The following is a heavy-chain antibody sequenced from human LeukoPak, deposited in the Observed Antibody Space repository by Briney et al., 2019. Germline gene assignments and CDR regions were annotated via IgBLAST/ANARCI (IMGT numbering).Heavy chain of an antibody. CDR1: GVSLTSYG. CDR3: TKDRYCDSTSCPTDY. Sequence: GGSLRLSCAASGVSLTSYGMHWVRQAPGKGLEGVAVISNDGSNKYYADSVKGRFTISRDNSRNTVYLQMNSLRPEDTAVYYCTKDRYCDSTSCPTDYWGQGTVVTVSS. V-gene: IGHV3-30*18. D-gene: IGHD2-2*01. CDR2: ISNDGSNK. J-gene: IGHJ4*02.